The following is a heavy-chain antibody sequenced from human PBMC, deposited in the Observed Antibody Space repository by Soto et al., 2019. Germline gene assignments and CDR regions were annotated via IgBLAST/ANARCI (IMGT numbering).Heavy chain of an antibody. D-gene: IGHD3-3*01. CDR1: GYRVSSNSAA. CDR2: TYYRSNWYN. V-gene: IGHV6-1*01. Sequence: SQTLSLTCVISGYRVSSNSAAWNWIRQCPSRGFDWVGRTYYRSNWYNDYAVSVKRRITITPATSPHQFSLQLNSVTPEDTPVYYCASVARYYDFWSGYYTDPDYYYYGMDVWGQGTTVTVSS. J-gene: IGHJ6*02. CDR3: ASVARYYDFWSGYYTDPDYYYYGMDV.